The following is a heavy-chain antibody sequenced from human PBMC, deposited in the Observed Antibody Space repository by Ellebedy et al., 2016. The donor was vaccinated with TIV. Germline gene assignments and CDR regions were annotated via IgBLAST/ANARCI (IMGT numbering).Heavy chain of an antibody. J-gene: IGHJ5*02. V-gene: IGHV1-18*01. CDR3: ARVVPGAMSFDP. Sequence: AASVKVSCKASGYPFISYGITWVRQAPGQGLEWMGWISAYNGNTNYAQKLQGRVTMTTDTSTSTAYMELKSLRSDDTAVYYCARVVPGAMSFDPWGQGTLVTVSS. D-gene: IGHD2-2*01. CDR2: ISAYNGNT. CDR1: GYPFISYG.